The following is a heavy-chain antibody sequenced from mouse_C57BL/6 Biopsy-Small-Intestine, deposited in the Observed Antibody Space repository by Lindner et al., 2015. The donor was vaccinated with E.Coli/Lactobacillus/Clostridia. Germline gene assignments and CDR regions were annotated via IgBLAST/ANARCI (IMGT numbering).Heavy chain of an antibody. CDR1: GGTISSYV. D-gene: IGHD1-1*01. CDR3: AKAKEISTIVGSALDL. CDR2: INPSSGRV. V-gene: IGHV1-53*01. Sequence: SVKVSCKASGGTISSYVINWVRQAPGQGLEWMGKINPSSGRVNYAQKFQGRVTLTADKSTSTAAMEMSSLGSEDTAVYYCAKAKEISTIVGSALDLWGQGTVVTVSS. J-gene: IGHJ3*01.